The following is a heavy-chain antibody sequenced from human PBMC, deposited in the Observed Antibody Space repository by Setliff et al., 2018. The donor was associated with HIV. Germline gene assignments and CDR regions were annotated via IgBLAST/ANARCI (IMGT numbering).Heavy chain of an antibody. Sequence: GGSLRLSCAASGFAFDNYCMTWVRQAPGKGLEWVSAISTSGGAADYADSVKGRFTISRDNSRNTLYLQMNSLRADDTAIYYCAKGFRPVDTALVSGPTYWGQGIRVAVSS. CDR1: GFAFDNYC. D-gene: IGHD5-18*01. CDR2: ISTSGGAA. V-gene: IGHV3-23*01. CDR3: AKGFRPVDTALVSGPTY. J-gene: IGHJ4*02.